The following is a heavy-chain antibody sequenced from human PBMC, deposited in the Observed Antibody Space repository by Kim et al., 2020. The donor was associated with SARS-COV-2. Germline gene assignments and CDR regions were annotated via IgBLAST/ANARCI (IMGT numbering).Heavy chain of an antibody. CDR1: GGTFSSYA. CDR2: IIPIFGTA. J-gene: IGHJ6*02. CDR3: ARDQVGDVRGATNPEGNYYYYYGMDV. D-gene: IGHD3-10*01. V-gene: IGHV1-69*13. Sequence: SVKVSCKASGGTFSSYAISWVRQAPGQGLEWMGGIIPIFGTANYAQKFQGRVTITADESTSTAYMELSSLRSEDTAVYYCARDQVGDVRGATNPEGNYYYYYGMDVWGQGTTVTVSS.